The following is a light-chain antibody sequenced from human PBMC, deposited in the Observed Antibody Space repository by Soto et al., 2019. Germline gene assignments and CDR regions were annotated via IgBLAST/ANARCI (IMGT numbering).Light chain of an antibody. CDR3: AVRDDSLSGHWV. Sequence: QAVVTQPPSASGTPGQRVTISCSGRSSNIGSNYVSWYQHLPGAAPKLLIYRSDQRPSGVPDRFSGSKSGNSASLAISGIRSEDEADYFCAVRDDSLSGHWVFGGGTKVTVL. V-gene: IGLV1-47*01. CDR1: SSNIGSNY. CDR2: RSD. J-gene: IGLJ3*02.